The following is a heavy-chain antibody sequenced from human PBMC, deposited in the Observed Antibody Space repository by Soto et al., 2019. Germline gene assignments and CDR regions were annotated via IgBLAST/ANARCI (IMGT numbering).Heavy chain of an antibody. CDR2: IYYSGST. CDR3: ARLAPWVVGATGWFDP. J-gene: IGHJ5*02. CDR1: GGSISSSSYY. D-gene: IGHD1-26*01. Sequence: PSETLSLTCTVSGGSISSSSYYWGWIRQPPGKGLEWIGSIYYSGSTYYNPSLKSRVTISVDTSKNQFSLKLSSVTAADTAVYYCARLAPWVVGATGWFDPWGQGTLVTVSS. V-gene: IGHV4-39*01.